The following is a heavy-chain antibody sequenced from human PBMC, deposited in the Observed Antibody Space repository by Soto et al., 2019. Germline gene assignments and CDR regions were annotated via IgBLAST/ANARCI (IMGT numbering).Heavy chain of an antibody. Sequence: GASVKVSCKASGGTFSSYAISWVRQAPGQGLEWMGGIIPIFGTANYAQKFQGRVTITADESTSTAYMELSSLRSEDTAVYYCARNRYSSGWYEPDDYWGQGTLVTVSS. V-gene: IGHV1-69*13. CDR3: ARNRYSSGWYEPDDY. CDR2: IIPIFGTA. J-gene: IGHJ4*02. CDR1: GGTFSSYA. D-gene: IGHD6-19*01.